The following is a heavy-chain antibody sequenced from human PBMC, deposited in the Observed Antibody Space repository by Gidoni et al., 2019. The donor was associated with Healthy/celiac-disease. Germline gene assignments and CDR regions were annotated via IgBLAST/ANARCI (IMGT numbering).Heavy chain of an antibody. J-gene: IGHJ4*02. CDR1: GFTFDDYA. CDR2: ISWNSGSI. CDR3: AKDIGVCSGGSCYGASFDY. V-gene: IGHV3-9*01. Sequence: EVQLVESGGGLVQPGRSLRLSCAASGFTFDDYAMHWVRQAPGKGLEWVSGISWNSGSIGYADSVKGRFTISRDNAKNSLYLQMNSLRAEDTALYYCAKDIGVCSGGSCYGASFDYWGQGTLVTVSS. D-gene: IGHD2-15*01.